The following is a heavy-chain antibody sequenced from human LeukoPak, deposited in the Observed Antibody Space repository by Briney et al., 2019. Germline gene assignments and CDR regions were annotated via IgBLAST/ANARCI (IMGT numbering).Heavy chain of an antibody. J-gene: IGHJ5*01. V-gene: IGHV3-48*03. CDR2: ISDSGTTE. Sequence: PGGSLRLSCAASGFSLSSFQMNWVRQAPGKGLEWISYISDSGTTEYYADPVKGRFTISRDNAKNSLYLQMNSLTGEDTALYYCARDGTTNRYNWFDSWGQGTLVTVSS. D-gene: IGHD2-8*01. CDR3: ARDGTTNRYNWFDS. CDR1: GFSLSSFQ.